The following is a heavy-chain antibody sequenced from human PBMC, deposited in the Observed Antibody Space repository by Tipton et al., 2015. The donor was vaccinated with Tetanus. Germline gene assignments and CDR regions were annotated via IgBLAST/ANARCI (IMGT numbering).Heavy chain of an antibody. CDR2: ISSTSSYI. Sequence: LRLSCTVFGFSFSNYRMNWVRQAPGQGLEWIASISSTSSYIYYADSVRGRFTISRDNAKSSLFLQMDSLRAEDTAVYYCASGSTLDYWGQGTRVAVSS. CDR1: GFSFSNYR. CDR3: ASGSTLDY. V-gene: IGHV3-21*06. J-gene: IGHJ4*02. D-gene: IGHD6-25*01.